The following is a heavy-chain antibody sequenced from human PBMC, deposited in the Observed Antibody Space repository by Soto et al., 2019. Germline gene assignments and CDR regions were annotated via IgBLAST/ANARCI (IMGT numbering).Heavy chain of an antibody. CDR3: ARLLTEGATFREDAFDL. CDR2: ISTFNGKT. Sequence: QIQLVQSGGGVKTPGASVKVSCTTSRYTFTSHGIAWVRQAPGQGLEWMGWISTFNGKTDYAQKFQGRVTMTADTITSPVDRELRSLRSDDTAVYFCARLLTEGATFREDAFDLWGEGTKVTVSS. D-gene: IGHD3-9*01. CDR1: RYTFTSHG. V-gene: IGHV1-18*01. J-gene: IGHJ3*01.